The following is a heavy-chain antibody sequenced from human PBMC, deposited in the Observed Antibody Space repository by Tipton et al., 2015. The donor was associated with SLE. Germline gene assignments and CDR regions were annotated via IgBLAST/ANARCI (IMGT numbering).Heavy chain of an antibody. CDR2: ISGRGDRT. CDR3: AKDLHRVATSPFDY. D-gene: IGHD5-12*01. CDR1: GFTFANYA. J-gene: IGHJ4*02. V-gene: IGHV3-23*01. Sequence: GSLRLSCAASGFTFANYAMSWVRQAPGKGLEWVSAISGRGDRTYYADSVKGHFTISRIKSKNTLYLQRNSLRVVYTDVYYCAKDLHRVATSPFDYWGQGTLVTVSS.